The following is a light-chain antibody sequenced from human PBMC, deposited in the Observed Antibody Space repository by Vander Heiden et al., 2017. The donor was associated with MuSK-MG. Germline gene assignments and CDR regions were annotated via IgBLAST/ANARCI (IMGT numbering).Light chain of an antibody. Sequence: EIVLAQSPGTLSLSPGERATLSCRASQAVSSAYLAWYQQRPGQAPRLLIYGASTRATGIPDRFSGTGSGTDFTLTITRLEPEDCAVYYCQQYGDRPLTFGGGTKVEIK. CDR3: QQYGDRPLT. J-gene: IGKJ4*01. CDR1: QAVSSAY. V-gene: IGKV3-20*01. CDR2: GAS.